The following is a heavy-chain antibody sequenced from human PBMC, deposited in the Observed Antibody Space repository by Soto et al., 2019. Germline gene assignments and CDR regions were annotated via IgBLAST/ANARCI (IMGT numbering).Heavy chain of an antibody. CDR3: ARDRWAWSGYDGDGVAHYGMDV. CDR2: IYHGGST. D-gene: IGHD3-3*01. J-gene: IGHJ6*02. CDR1: GGSISSGGYS. Sequence: SETLSLTCAVSGGSISSGGYSWSWIRQPPGKGLEWIGYIYHGGSTYYNPSLKSRVTISVDRSKNQFSLKLSSVTAADTAVYYCARDRWAWSGYDGDGVAHYGMDVWGQGTTVTVSS. V-gene: IGHV4-30-2*01.